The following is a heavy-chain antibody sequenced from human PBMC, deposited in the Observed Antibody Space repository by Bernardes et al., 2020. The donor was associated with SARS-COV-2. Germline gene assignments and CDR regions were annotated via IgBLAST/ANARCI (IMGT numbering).Heavy chain of an antibody. V-gene: IGHV3-7*04. Sequence: GGSLRLSCEASGFSFSSYWMAWVRQAPGKGLEWVANINQAGTETYYVDSVKGRLTISRDSAKTSLYLQMNSLRVDDTAVYYCARDVGGSLDYWGQGTLVTVSS. J-gene: IGHJ4*02. D-gene: IGHD3-16*01. CDR2: INQAGTET. CDR1: GFSFSSYW. CDR3: ARDVGGSLDY.